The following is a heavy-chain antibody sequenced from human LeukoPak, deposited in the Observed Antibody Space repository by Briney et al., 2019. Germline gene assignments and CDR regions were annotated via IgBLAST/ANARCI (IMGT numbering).Heavy chain of an antibody. V-gene: IGHV3-11*05. CDR2: ISSSSSYT. Sequence: GGSLRLSCAASGFTFSGYYMSWIRQAPGKGLEWASYISSSSSYTNYADSVKGRFTISRDNAENSLYLQMNSLRAEDTAVYYCARVVSGSYSVDYWGQGTLVTVSS. J-gene: IGHJ4*02. CDR3: ARVVSGSYSVDY. D-gene: IGHD1-26*01. CDR1: GFTFSGYY.